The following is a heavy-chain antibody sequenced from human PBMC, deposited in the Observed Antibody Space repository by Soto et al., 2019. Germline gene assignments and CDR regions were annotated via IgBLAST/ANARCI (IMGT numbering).Heavy chain of an antibody. V-gene: IGHV4-34*01. CDR3: AITYYDFWSAHGDY. D-gene: IGHD3-3*01. CDR1: GGSFSGYY. Sequence: TSETLSLTCAVYGGSFSGYYWSWIRQPPGKGLEWIGEINHSGSTNYNPSLKSRVTISVDTSKNQFSLKLSSVTAADTAVYYCAITYYDFWSAHGDYWGQGTLVTVSS. J-gene: IGHJ4*02. CDR2: INHSGST.